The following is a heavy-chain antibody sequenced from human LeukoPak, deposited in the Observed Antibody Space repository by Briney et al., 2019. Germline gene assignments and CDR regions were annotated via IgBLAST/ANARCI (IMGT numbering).Heavy chain of an antibody. J-gene: IGHJ4*02. CDR2: IHNSGTT. D-gene: IGHD3-10*01. V-gene: IGHV4-34*01. CDR1: GGPFSGDF. CDR3: ARRYYYNLGSFPFDF. Sequence: ETLSLTCAVSGGPFSGDFWSWIRQTSRKRLGWSGGIHNSGTTNYNPSLNCRVTISEDTSKNQFYLNLSSVTAADTAVYYCARRYYYNLGSFPFDFWGQGTLVTVSS.